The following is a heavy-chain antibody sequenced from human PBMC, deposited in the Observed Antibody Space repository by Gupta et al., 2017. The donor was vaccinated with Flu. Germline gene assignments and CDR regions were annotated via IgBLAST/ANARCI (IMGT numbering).Heavy chain of an antibody. J-gene: IGHJ6*02. D-gene: IGHD2-2*01. V-gene: IGHV3-9*01. CDR1: GFTLDDYA. CDR2: ITWDSGYI. CDR3: VKDMGHQVLDAMDV. Sequence: EVQLVESGGGLVQPGRSLRLSCEASGFTLDDYAMHWVRQTPEKGLEWVSSITWDSGYIGYADSVKGRVTISRDNAKNALYLEVKSLRVEDTALYYCVKDMGHQVLDAMDVWGQGTTVTVSS.